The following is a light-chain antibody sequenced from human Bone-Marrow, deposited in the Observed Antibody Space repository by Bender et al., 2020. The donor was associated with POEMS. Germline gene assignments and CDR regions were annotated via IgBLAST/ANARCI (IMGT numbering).Light chain of an antibody. V-gene: IGLV2-14*03. J-gene: IGLJ1*01. CDR2: DVS. Sequence: QSALTQPASVSGSPGQSLTISCTRSSSDVGAYNYVSWYQQHPGKAPKVMIYDVSNRPSGLSSRFSCSKSGNTASLTISGLQADDEADYYYSSFTGSSTYVFGSGTKVTVL. CDR3: SSFTGSSTYV. CDR1: SSDVGAYNY.